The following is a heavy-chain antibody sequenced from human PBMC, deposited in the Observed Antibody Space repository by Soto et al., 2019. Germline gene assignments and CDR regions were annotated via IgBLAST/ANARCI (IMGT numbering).Heavy chain of an antibody. CDR3: GRDRSHYAGVGKIDP. CDR2: ISSKGSYI. J-gene: IGHJ5*02. Sequence: ESGGGLGKPGGSLILSCAASGFNFSTYGMNWVRQAPGKGLEWVSSISSKGSYIYYTPSVKGRFTISRDNAKNSVYLQMNSLRAEDTAVYYCGRDRSHYAGVGKIDPWGQGTLVAVSS. D-gene: IGHD3-10*01. V-gene: IGHV3-21*01. CDR1: GFNFSTYG.